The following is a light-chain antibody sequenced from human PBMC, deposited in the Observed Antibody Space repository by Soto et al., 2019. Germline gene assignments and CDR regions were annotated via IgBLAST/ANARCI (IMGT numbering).Light chain of an antibody. CDR2: GAS. V-gene: IGKV3-20*01. CDR1: QSVSSSY. J-gene: IGKJ1*01. Sequence: PGERATLSCRASQSVSSSYLAWYQQKLGQAPRLLMYGASSRATGIPDRFSGSGSGTDFTLTISRLEPEDFAVYSGQQYGSSPPRWTFGQGTRVEIK. CDR3: QQYGSSPPRWT.